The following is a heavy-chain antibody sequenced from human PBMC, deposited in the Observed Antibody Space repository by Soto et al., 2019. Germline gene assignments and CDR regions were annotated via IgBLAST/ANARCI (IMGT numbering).Heavy chain of an antibody. CDR1: GFTFSTYA. CDR2: ISAGGHKT. CDR3: ARPSESGYDNIDYFDF. V-gene: IGHV3-23*01. Sequence: EVELLESGGNGVQPGGSLRLSCAASGFTFSTYAMHWVRQAPGEGLEWVSAISAGGHKTYYAKSVKGRFTISRDNSNNTLHLHMDSLRAEDTAIYYCARPSESGYDNIDYFDFWGQGTQVTVSS. J-gene: IGHJ4*02. D-gene: IGHD3-3*01.